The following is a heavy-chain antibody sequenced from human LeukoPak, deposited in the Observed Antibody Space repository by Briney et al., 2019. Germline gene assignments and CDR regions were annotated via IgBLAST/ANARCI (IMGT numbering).Heavy chain of an antibody. J-gene: IGHJ4*02. CDR3: ATPGIAAAGTTYFDY. CDR1: GYTLTELS. D-gene: IGHD6-13*01. CDR2: FDPEDGET. V-gene: IGHV1-24*01. Sequence: EASVRVSCMVSGYTLTELSMHWVRQAPGKGLEWRGGFDPEDGETIYAQKFQGRVTMTEDTSTDTAYMELSSLRSEDTAVYYCATPGIAAAGTTYFDYWGQGTLVTVSS.